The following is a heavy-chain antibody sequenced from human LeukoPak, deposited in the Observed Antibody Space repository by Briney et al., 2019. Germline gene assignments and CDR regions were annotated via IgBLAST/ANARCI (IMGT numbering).Heavy chain of an antibody. J-gene: IGHJ4*02. Sequence: GGSLKISCKASSYNFRNYWIGWVRQIPGKGLEWMGIIYPGGSETQYMPSFEGQVTISVDESTSTVYLQWSTLKASDTAMYYCASQRGYSGYDWMGRGSDYWGQGTLVTVFS. V-gene: IGHV5-51*01. CDR1: SYNFRNYW. CDR2: IYPGGSET. CDR3: ASQRGYSGYDWMGRGSDY. D-gene: IGHD5-12*01.